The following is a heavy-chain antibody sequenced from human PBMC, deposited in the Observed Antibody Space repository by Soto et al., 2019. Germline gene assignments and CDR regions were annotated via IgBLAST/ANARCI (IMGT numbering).Heavy chain of an antibody. D-gene: IGHD6-19*01. CDR1: GFIFSNFA. Sequence: GGSLRLSCAASGFIFSNFAMTWVRQAPEKGLEWVSGISGSGATSHYADSVKGRFTISRDNSKNTLYLQMNSLRAEDTAVYYCGKGKMTAWLDWFDPWGPGTLVTVSS. CDR3: GKGKMTAWLDWFDP. J-gene: IGHJ5*02. CDR2: ISGSGATS. V-gene: IGHV3-23*01.